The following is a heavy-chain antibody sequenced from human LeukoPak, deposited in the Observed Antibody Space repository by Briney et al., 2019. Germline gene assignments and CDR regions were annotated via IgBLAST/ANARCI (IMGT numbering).Heavy chain of an antibody. J-gene: IGHJ4*02. D-gene: IGHD3-22*01. CDR1: GYSFTSYW. CDR2: IYTGDSDT. Sequence: GESLKISCKGSGYSFTSYWIGWVRQMPGKGLEWMGIIYTGDSDTRYSPSFQGQVTISADKSTSTAYLQWSSLKASDTAMYYCARLRNLGYYDTSGYFDYWGQGTLVTVSS. V-gene: IGHV5-51*01. CDR3: ARLRNLGYYDTSGYFDY.